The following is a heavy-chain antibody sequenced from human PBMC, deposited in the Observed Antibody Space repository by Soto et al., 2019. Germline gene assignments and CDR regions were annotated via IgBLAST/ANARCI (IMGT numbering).Heavy chain of an antibody. CDR1: GFTFSSYG. D-gene: IGHD3-22*01. J-gene: IGHJ4*02. V-gene: IGHV3-30*18. CDR3: SKGPNYYDSSGPLDY. Sequence: QVQLVESGGGVVQPGRSLRLSCAASGFTFSSYGMHWVRQAPGKGLEWVAVISYDGSNKYYADSVKGRFTISRDNSKKTLYLQMNSLRAEDTAVYYCSKGPNYYDSSGPLDYWGQGTLVTVSS. CDR2: ISYDGSNK.